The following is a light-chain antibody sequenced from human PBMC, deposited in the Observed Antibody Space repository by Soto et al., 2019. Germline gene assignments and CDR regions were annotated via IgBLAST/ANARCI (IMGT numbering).Light chain of an antibody. V-gene: IGKV3-15*01. J-gene: IGKJ2*01. CDR3: QQGHNWPLT. Sequence: EIVMTQSPATLSLSPGERAALSCRASQSINSELAWYQQKPGQPPRLLIYGASTRATGVPARFTGSESGSEYTLTIRGLQPEDFAVYYCQQGHNWPLTFGQRTRLEI. CDR1: QSINSE. CDR2: GAS.